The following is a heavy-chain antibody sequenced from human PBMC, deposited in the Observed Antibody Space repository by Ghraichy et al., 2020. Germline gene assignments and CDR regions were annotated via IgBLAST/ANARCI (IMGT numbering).Heavy chain of an antibody. CDR2: MKQDGSEK. V-gene: IGHV3-7*01. J-gene: IGHJ4*02. CDR1: GFTFNNYW. D-gene: IGHD3-10*01. CDR3: ARAGFGVPFDY. Sequence: GGSLRLSCTASGFTFNNYWMNWVRQAPGKGLEWVANMKQDGSEKYYVDSVKGRFTISRDNAKNSLFLQMNSLRDEDTAVYYCARAGFGVPFDYWGQGTLVTVSS.